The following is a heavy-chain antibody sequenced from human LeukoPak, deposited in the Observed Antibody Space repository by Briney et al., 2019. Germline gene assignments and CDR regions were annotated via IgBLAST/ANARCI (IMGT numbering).Heavy chain of an antibody. J-gene: IGHJ4*02. CDR2: IYYSGNT. Sequence: SETLSLTCTVSGGSISSYYWSWIRQPPGKGLEWIGYIYYSGNTNYNPSLKSRVTISVDTSRNQFSLKLSSVTAADTAVYYCARDRGSYGGGYFEYWGQGTLVTVSS. CDR1: GGSISSYY. CDR3: ARDRGSYGGGYFEY. V-gene: IGHV4-59*01. D-gene: IGHD1-26*01.